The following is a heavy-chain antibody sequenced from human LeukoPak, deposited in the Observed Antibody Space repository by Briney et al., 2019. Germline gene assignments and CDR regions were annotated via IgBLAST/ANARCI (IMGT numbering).Heavy chain of an antibody. CDR2: IIPIIGIT. D-gene: IGHD3-3*01. CDR1: GGTFSNYA. V-gene: IGHV1-69*04. CDR3: ARPQLSYYDSLMDV. Sequence: SVKVSCKASGGTFSNYAISWVRQAPGQGPEWMGRIIPIIGITNYAQKFQGRVTITADRSTNTAYMELSSLRSEDTAVYYCARPQLSYYDSLMDVWGQGTTVIVSS. J-gene: IGHJ6*02.